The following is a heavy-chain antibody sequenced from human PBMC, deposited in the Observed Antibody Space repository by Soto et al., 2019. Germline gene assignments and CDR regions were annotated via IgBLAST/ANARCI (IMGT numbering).Heavy chain of an antibody. Sequence: GSLRPSGEVSGFTCSMYSMSWVRQSPGKGLEWVAKIPQDGVDGHYADSVKGRFIISRDNDKNSLHLQLNNLRAEDTAVYYCARDHLILPAHDFFYGSDVWGRGATVTVS. CDR3: ARDHLILPAHDFFYGSDV. J-gene: IGHJ6*02. CDR1: GFTCSMYS. D-gene: IGHD2-21*02. V-gene: IGHV3-7*03. CDR2: IPQDGVDG.